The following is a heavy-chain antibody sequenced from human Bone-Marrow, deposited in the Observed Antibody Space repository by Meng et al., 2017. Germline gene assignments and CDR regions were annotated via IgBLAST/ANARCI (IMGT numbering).Heavy chain of an antibody. CDR3: ARAGYCSGGSCYWPFDY. CDR1: GFTFSHYA. CDR2: ISGSGGGT. V-gene: IGHV3-23*01. Sequence: GESLKISCAGSGFTFSHYAMSWVRQAPGKGPEWVSAISGSGGGTYYADSVKGRFSISRDNSKNTLYMQMNSLRAEDTAVYYCARAGYCSGGSCYWPFDYWGQGTLVTVSS. J-gene: IGHJ4*02. D-gene: IGHD2-15*01.